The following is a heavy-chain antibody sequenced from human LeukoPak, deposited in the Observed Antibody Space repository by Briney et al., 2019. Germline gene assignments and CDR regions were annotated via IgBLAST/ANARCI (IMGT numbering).Heavy chain of an antibody. J-gene: IGHJ4*02. CDR1: GGSIRSSNSF. V-gene: IGHV4-39*07. Sequence: PSETLSLTCSVSGGSIRSSNSFWGWIRQPPGERLEWIATIYYNGNTYYNPSLQSRVTISVDTSKNQFSLKLRSVTAADTAVYYCARVTGYMIEDYFDYWGQGILVTVSS. D-gene: IGHD3-9*01. CDR2: IYYNGNT. CDR3: ARVTGYMIEDYFDY.